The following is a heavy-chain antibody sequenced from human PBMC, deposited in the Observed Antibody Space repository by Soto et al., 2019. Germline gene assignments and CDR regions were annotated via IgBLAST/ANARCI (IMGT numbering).Heavy chain of an antibody. D-gene: IGHD7-27*01. V-gene: IGHV4-4*02. CDR1: CDSISSSVW. Sequence: RSLTGAVSCDSISSSVWWTCVRQPPGKGLEWIGEVFHTGDTYFNPSLRSRVAVSVDKSTNEFSLKVTSVTAADTAIYYCARKAWVRFDYWGQGSMVAV. CDR3: ARKAWVRFDY. CDR2: VFHTGDT. J-gene: IGHJ4*02.